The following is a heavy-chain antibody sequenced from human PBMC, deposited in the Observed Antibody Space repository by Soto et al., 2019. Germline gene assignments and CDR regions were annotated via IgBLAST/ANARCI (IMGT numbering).Heavy chain of an antibody. V-gene: IGHV1-18*04. CDR1: GYFITGYG. CDR3: ARDFGSDLSAPGAVFDY. Sequence: GASVKVSCKAAGYFITGYGGTWVLQKTGQGLEWMGWISPYNGNTKYAQNFQGRVTMTTDTSTSTAYMEVRRLRSDDPAVYYCARDFGSDLSAPGAVFDYWGQGTLVTVSS. D-gene: IGHD3-3*01. J-gene: IGHJ4*02. CDR2: ISPYNGNT.